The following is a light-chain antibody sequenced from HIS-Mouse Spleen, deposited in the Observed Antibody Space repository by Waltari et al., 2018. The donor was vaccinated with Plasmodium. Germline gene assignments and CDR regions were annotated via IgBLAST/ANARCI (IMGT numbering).Light chain of an antibody. J-gene: IGLJ3*02. CDR1: ALPKKY. CDR2: EDS. CDR3: YSTDSSGNHRV. V-gene: IGLV3-10*01. Sequence: SYELTQPPSVSVSPGQTARITCSGDALPKKYAYWYQQKSGQAPVLVMYEDSKRPSGIPERFSGSSSGTMATLTISGAQVEDGADYYCYSTDSSGNHRVFGGGTKLTVL.